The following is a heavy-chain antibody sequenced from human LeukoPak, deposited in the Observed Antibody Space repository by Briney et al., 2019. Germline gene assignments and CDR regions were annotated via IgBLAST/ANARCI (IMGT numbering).Heavy chain of an antibody. Sequence: ASVKVSCKASGFTFTSHDFNWVRQATGQGLEWMGWMNPNSGNTGYAQKFQGRVTMTRDTSLSTAYMELSSLRSEDTAMYYCARDPRGAAAADDAFDLWGQGTVVTVSS. J-gene: IGHJ3*01. V-gene: IGHV1-8*01. D-gene: IGHD6-13*01. CDR3: ARDPRGAAAADDAFDL. CDR1: GFTFTSHD. CDR2: MNPNSGNT.